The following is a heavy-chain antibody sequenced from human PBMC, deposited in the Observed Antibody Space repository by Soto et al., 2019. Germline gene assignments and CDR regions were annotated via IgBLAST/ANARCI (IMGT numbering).Heavy chain of an antibody. V-gene: IGHV1-18*01. D-gene: IGHD6-13*01. J-gene: IGHJ5*02. CDR3: ARTPSILVRVCWFDP. CDR2: ISAYNGNT. CDR1: GYTFTSYG. Sequence: ASVKVSCKASGYTFTSYGISWVRQAPGQGLEWMGWISAYNGNTNYAQKLQGRVTMTTDTSTSTAYMELRSLRSDDTAVYYCARTPSILVRVCWFDPWGQGTLVTVSS.